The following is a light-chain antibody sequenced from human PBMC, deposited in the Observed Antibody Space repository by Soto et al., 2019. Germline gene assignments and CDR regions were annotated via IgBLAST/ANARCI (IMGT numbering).Light chain of an antibody. Sequence: EIVMTQSPATLSVSPGERATLSCRASQSVNSNLAGYRQKPGQAPRLLISDASTRATGVPARFSGSGSGTEFTLTLSSLQSEDSGIYYCQQYNFWPPLTFGGGTKVEIK. J-gene: IGKJ4*01. CDR2: DAS. CDR3: QQYNFWPPLT. CDR1: QSVNSN. V-gene: IGKV3-15*01.